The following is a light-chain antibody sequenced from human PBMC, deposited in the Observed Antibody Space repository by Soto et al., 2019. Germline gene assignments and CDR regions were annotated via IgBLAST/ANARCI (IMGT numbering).Light chain of an antibody. Sequence: IQMTHSPSTLSSSVGDRVTITCRASQSISSWLAWYQQKPGKAPKVLIYDAFNRATGIPDRFSGSGSGTDFTLTISRLEPEDFAVYYCQQYGSSPGTFGGGTKVDI. CDR3: QQYGSSPGT. J-gene: IGKJ4*01. CDR1: QSISSW. V-gene: IGKV1-5*01. CDR2: DAF.